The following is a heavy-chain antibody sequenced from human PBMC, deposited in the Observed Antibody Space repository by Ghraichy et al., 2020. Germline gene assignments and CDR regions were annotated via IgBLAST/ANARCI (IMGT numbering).Heavy chain of an antibody. V-gene: IGHV3-21*01. D-gene: IGHD4-11*01. CDR2: ISSSSSYI. CDR3: AREGSNYVDFDY. Sequence: GGSLRLSCAASGFTFSSYSMNWVRQAPGKGLEWVSSISSSSSYIYYADSVKGRFTISRDNAKNSLYLQMNSLRAEDTAVYYCAREGSNYVDFDYWGQGTLVTVSS. J-gene: IGHJ4*02. CDR1: GFTFSSYS.